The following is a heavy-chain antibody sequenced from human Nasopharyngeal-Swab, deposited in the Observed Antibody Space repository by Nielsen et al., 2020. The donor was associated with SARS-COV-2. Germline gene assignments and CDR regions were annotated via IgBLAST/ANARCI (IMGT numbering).Heavy chain of an antibody. J-gene: IGHJ4*02. V-gene: IGHV4-39*01. D-gene: IGHD3-10*01. Sequence: SETLSLTCTVSGGSISSSSYYWGWIRQPPGKGLEWIGSIYYSGSTYDNPSLKRRVTISVDTSKNQFSLKLSSVTAADTAVYYCAISRPNYYGSGSLFDYWGQGTLVTVSS. CDR2: IYYSGST. CDR1: GGSISSSSYY. CDR3: AISRPNYYGSGSLFDY.